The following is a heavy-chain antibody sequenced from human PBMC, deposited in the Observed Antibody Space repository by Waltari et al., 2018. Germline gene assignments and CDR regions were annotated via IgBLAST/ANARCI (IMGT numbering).Heavy chain of an antibody. Sequence: QMQLQESDPGLLKPSQTLSLACTVSGGSLTTGLSYWTWIRQPAAKGLEWIGRKYTTGSADYNPSLGSRLTISLDTSKNQFFLKLDSVTAADTAVYYCARGHSRGTFWHFDLWGRGTLVTVSS. V-gene: IGHV4-61*02. CDR3: ARGHSRGTFWHFDL. CDR2: KYTTGSA. J-gene: IGHJ2*01. CDR1: GGSLTTGLSY. D-gene: IGHD1-1*01.